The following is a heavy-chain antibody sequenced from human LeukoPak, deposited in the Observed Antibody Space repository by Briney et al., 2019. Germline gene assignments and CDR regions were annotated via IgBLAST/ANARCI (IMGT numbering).Heavy chain of an antibody. D-gene: IGHD3-9*01. V-gene: IGHV3-23*01. CDR2: ISSGDRT. CDR3: AKDATASPYFHWFDN. Sequence: GGSLRLSCAASGLTFSSYAMNWVRQPPGKGLEWVAGISSGDRTFHAESVKGRFTISRDKSKDTLYLQMNSLRAEDTAVYYCAKDATASPYFHWFDNWGQGTQVIVSS. J-gene: IGHJ4*02. CDR1: GLTFSSYA.